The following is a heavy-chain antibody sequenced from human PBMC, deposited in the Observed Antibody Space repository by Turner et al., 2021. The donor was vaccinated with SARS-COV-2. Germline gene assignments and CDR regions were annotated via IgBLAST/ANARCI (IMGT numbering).Heavy chain of an antibody. Sequence: QVQLVESGGGVVQPGRSLRLSCAASGFTFSSYGMHWVRQAPGKGLEWVAVTSYDGSNKYYADSVKGRFTISRDNSKNTLYLQMNSLRAEDTAVYYCAKQQGLYSNPMYYFEYWGQGTLVTVSS. CDR3: AKQQGLYSNPMYYFEY. J-gene: IGHJ4*02. CDR1: GFTFSSYG. D-gene: IGHD4-4*01. V-gene: IGHV3-30*18. CDR2: TSYDGSNK.